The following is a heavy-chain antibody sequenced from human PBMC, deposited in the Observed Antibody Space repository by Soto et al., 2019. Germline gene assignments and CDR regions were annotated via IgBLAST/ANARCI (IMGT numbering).Heavy chain of an antibody. V-gene: IGHV3-23*01. CDR3: VKERSGHSYADS. Sequence: PGGSLRLSCVASGFIFSNYAISWLRQGPGKGLEWVSAISGSGGSTYYADSVKGRFTISRDNSKNTVYLQMNSLRVEDSAVYYCVKERSGHSYADSWGHGTLVTVSS. CDR2: ISGSGGST. D-gene: IGHD5-18*01. J-gene: IGHJ5*01. CDR1: GFIFSNYA.